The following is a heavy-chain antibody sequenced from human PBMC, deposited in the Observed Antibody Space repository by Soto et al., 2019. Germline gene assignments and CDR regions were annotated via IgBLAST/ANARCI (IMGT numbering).Heavy chain of an antibody. CDR3: AKDRRAGGNSAFYFDF. CDR2: INQDGSDA. Sequence: GGSLRLSCAASGFMFTNFWMTWVRQAPGKGLEWVANINQDGSDANYADSVRGRFTISRDNAKDAVFLKMTGLRGDDTAVYYCAKDRRAGGNSAFYFDFWGQGAQVTVSS. J-gene: IGHJ4*02. V-gene: IGHV3-7*01. D-gene: IGHD3-16*01. CDR1: GFMFTNFW.